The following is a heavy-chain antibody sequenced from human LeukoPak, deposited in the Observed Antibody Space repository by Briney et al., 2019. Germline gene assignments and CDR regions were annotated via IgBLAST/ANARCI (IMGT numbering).Heavy chain of an antibody. D-gene: IGHD3-22*01. CDR1: GGSFIGYY. CDR2: IYHRGGT. V-gene: IGHV4-34*01. Sequence: SGALSLTRAVPGGSFIGYYWSCIRDRPGRGLEWSGEIYHRGGTSYNPSPQSRVTLSVETSKHQFSLKLNCVTAADTAVYYCAREAYYCDSNEDYWGQGTLVTASS. J-gene: IGHJ4*02. CDR3: AREAYYCDSNEDY.